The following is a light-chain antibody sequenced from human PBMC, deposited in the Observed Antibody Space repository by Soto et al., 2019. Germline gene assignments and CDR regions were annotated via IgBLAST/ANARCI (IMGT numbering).Light chain of an antibody. CDR3: QQSYSIPPWT. J-gene: IGKJ1*01. CDR1: QSISNY. Sequence: DIQMTQSPSSLSASVGDRVTITCRASQSISNYLNWYQQKPGKAPKLLIYAASSLQSGVPSRFSGSGSGADFTLTISSRQPEDFATYYCQQSYSIPPWTFGPGTKVEIK. V-gene: IGKV1-39*01. CDR2: AAS.